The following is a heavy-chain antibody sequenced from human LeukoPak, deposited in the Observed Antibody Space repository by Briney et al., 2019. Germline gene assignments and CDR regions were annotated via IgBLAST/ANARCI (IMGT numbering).Heavy chain of an antibody. CDR1: GGSINSYY. J-gene: IGHJ5*02. V-gene: IGHV4-4*07. Sequence: KPSETLSLTCAVSGGSINSYYWTWIRQAAGKEPEWIGRIHSGGSTNYNPSLKSRVTMSVDTSENHFSLKLTSVTAADTAIYYCAREFGGVNRFDPWGQGSLVTVSS. CDR3: AREFGGVNRFDP. D-gene: IGHD3-3*01. CDR2: IHSGGST.